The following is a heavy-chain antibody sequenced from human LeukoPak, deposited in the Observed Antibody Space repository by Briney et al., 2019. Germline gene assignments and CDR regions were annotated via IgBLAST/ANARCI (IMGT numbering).Heavy chain of an antibody. D-gene: IGHD3-10*01. CDR2: IYRSGSI. Sequence: SETLSLTXSVSGGSLSSCCWSWIRQPAGKGLEWIGRIYRSGSIDYNPSLMSRVTMSIDTSRNQFSLKLTSVTAADTAVYYCARSLLLWFGELLYYFDYWGQGTLVTVSS. J-gene: IGHJ4*02. V-gene: IGHV4-4*07. CDR1: GGSLSSCC. CDR3: ARSLLLWFGELLYYFDY.